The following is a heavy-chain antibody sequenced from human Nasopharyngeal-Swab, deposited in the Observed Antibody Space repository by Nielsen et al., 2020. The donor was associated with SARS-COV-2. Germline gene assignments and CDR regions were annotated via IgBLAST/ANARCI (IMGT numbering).Heavy chain of an antibody. CDR3: AKPYSGSYYGYFDY. CDR2: ISYDGSNK. Sequence: LMIAFAASGCHFSSYAMHWVRQAPGKGLEWVAVISYDGSNKYYADSVKGRFTISRDNSKNTLYLQMNSLRAEDTAVYYCAKPYSGSYYGYFDYWGQGTLVTVSS. J-gene: IGHJ4*02. D-gene: IGHD1-26*01. CDR1: GCHFSSYA. V-gene: IGHV3-30*18.